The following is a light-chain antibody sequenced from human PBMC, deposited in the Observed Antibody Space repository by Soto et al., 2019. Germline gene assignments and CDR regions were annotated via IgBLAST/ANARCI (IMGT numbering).Light chain of an antibody. CDR3: QQFGGSPRLT. J-gene: IGKJ4*01. CDR2: AAY. V-gene: IGKV3-20*01. CDR1: QSVPNNY. Sequence: EIVLTQSPDTLSLSPGERATISCRASQSVPNNYLAWYLQKPGQAPKVLIYAAYNRATGIPDRFSGSGSGTDFTLTIRRLEPEDVAVYYCQQFGGSPRLTFGGGTKVEIK.